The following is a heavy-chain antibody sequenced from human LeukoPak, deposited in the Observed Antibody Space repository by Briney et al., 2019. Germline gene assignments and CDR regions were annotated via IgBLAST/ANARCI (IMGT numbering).Heavy chain of an antibody. J-gene: IGHJ6*02. D-gene: IGHD3-16*01. CDR1: GFTFSSYG. Sequence: GGSLRLSCAASGFTFSSYGMHWVRQAPGKGLEWVAVISYDGSDKYYAVSVRGRFTISRDNSKNTLYLQMNGLSADDTGVYKCAKGGAESNFYFGMDVWGQGTTVTVSS. CDR2: ISYDGSDK. V-gene: IGHV3-30*18. CDR3: AKGGAESNFYFGMDV.